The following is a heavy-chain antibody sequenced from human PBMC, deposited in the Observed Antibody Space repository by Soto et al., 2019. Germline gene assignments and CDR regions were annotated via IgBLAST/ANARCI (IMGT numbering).Heavy chain of an antibody. CDR1: GYSFTSYW. Sequence: GESLKISCKGSGYSFTSYWIGWVRQMPGKGLEWMGIIYPGDSDTRYSPSFQGQVTISADKSISTAYLQWSSLKASDTAMYYCARHGLGYCSSTSCPLYYYYYMDVWGKGTTVTVSS. J-gene: IGHJ6*03. V-gene: IGHV5-51*01. CDR2: IYPGDSDT. CDR3: ARHGLGYCSSTSCPLYYYYYMDV. D-gene: IGHD2-2*01.